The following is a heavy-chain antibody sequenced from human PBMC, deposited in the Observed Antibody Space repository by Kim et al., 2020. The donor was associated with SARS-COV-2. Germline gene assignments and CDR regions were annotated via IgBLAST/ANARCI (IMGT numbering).Heavy chain of an antibody. J-gene: IGHJ6*02. CDR2: IYSGGST. Sequence: GGSLRLSCAASGLTVSSNYMSWVRQAPGKGLEWVSVIYSGGSTYYADSVKGRFTISRDNSKNTLYLQMNSLRAEDTAVYYCARDDPDYGMDVWGQGTTVTVSS. CDR3: ARDDPDYGMDV. V-gene: IGHV3-53*01. CDR1: GLTVSSNY.